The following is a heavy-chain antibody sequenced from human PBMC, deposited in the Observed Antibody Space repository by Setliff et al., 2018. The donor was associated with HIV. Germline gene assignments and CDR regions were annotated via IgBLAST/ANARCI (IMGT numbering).Heavy chain of an antibody. CDR3: ARGRPFDY. V-gene: IGHV3-48*01. CDR2: ISSSSSTI. J-gene: IGHJ4*02. CDR1: GFTFDSYS. D-gene: IGHD6-25*01. Sequence: GGSLRLSCATSGFTFDSYSIIWVRQAPGKGLEWVSYISSSSSTIYYAGSVKGRFTISRENAKNALYLQMNSLRAEDTAVYYCARGRPFDYWGQGTLVTVSS.